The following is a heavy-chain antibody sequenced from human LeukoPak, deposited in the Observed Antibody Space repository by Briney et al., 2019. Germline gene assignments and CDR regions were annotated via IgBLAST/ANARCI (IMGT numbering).Heavy chain of an antibody. D-gene: IGHD2-21*01. Sequence: GGSLRLSCAASGFTFSSYSMNWVRQAPGKGLEWVSSISSSSNYIYYADSVKGRFTISRDNAKNSLYLQMNSLRAKDTAVYYCARAPAFIPNWFDPWGQGTLVTVSS. V-gene: IGHV3-21*01. CDR2: ISSSSNYI. J-gene: IGHJ5*02. CDR3: ARAPAFIPNWFDP. CDR1: GFTFSSYS.